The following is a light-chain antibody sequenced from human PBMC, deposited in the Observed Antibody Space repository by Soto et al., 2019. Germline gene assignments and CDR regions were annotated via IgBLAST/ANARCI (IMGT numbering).Light chain of an antibody. Sequence: AIEIIKKQSSLSASVGDKFPITCRATQDIREDLGWYQQKPGKAPKLLIYAASSLQSEVPSRFSGSGSGTDFTLTISSLQPEDVATYFCLQDHGFPLTFGGGTKVDIK. J-gene: IGKJ4*01. CDR3: LQDHGFPLT. CDR2: AAS. CDR1: QDIRED. V-gene: IGKV1-6*01.